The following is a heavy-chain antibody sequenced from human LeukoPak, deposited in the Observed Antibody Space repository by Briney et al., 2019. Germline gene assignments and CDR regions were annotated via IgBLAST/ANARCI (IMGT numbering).Heavy chain of an antibody. J-gene: IGHJ6*02. Sequence: PGGSLRLSCAASGFTFGSYWMTWVRQAPGNGLEWVANMEHDGIEKYYVDSVKGRFTISRDNAKNSLYLRMNSLRAEDTAVYYCARGGYYDFWSGPPDVWGQGTTVTVSS. V-gene: IGHV3-7*01. CDR3: ARGGYYDFWSGPPDV. CDR2: MEHDGIEK. CDR1: GFTFGSYW. D-gene: IGHD3-3*01.